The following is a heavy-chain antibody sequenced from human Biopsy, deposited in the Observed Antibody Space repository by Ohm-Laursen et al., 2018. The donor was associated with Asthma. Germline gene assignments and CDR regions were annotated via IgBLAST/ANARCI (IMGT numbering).Heavy chain of an antibody. CDR1: GFMFRSFG. D-gene: IGHD5-12*01. CDR3: AKRRGYSGHDNDY. V-gene: IGHV3-30*18. Sequence: RSLRLSCTASGFMFRSFGMHRVRQAPGKGLEWVAVISYDGNHKFYEDSVKGRFTISRDNSKNTLYLQMNSLRTEDTAVYYCAKRRGYSGHDNDYWGQGTLVIVSS. CDR2: ISYDGNHK. J-gene: IGHJ4*02.